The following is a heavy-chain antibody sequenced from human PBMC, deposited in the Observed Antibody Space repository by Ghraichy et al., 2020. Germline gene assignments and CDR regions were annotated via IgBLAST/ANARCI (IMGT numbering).Heavy chain of an antibody. CDR2: IWYDGSNK. J-gene: IGHJ6*02. V-gene: IGHV3-33*01. D-gene: IGHD3-9*01. CDR3: ARDAYYDILTGYSHYGMDV. CDR1: GFTFSSYG. Sequence: GGSLRLSCAASGFTFSSYGMHWVRQAPGKGLEWVAVIWYDGSNKYYADSVKGRFTISRDNSKNTLYLQMNSLRAEDTAVYYCARDAYYDILTGYSHYGMDVWGQGTTVTVSS.